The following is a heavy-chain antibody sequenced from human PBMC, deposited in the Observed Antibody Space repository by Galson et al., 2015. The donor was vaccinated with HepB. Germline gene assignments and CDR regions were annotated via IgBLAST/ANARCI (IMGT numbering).Heavy chain of an antibody. CDR3: AHRKGGGSTRD. CDR1: GFSLSTSGVG. D-gene: IGHD2-2*01. Sequence: PALVKPTQTLTLTCTFSGFSLSTSGVGVGWIRQPPGKALEWLALIYWNDDKRYSPSLMSRLTITKDTSKNQVVLTMTNMDPVDTATYYCAHRKGGGSTRDWGQGTLVTVSS. CDR2: IYWNDDK. V-gene: IGHV2-5*01. J-gene: IGHJ4*02.